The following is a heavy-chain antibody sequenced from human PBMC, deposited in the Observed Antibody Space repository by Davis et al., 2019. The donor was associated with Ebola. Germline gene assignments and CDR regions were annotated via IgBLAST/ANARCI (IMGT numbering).Heavy chain of an antibody. CDR3: AKSGLSFGVVKYHYGMDV. V-gene: IGHV3-23*01. CDR1: GFTFTAAW. J-gene: IGHJ6*04. CDR2: ISGSGGST. Sequence: PSGSLSLSCAASGFTFTAAWLNWVRQAPGQGLEWVSAISGSGGSTYYADSVKGRFTIPRDNSKKTLYLQMNSLRAEDTAVYYCAKSGLSFGVVKYHYGMDVWGKGTTVTVSS. D-gene: IGHD3-3*01.